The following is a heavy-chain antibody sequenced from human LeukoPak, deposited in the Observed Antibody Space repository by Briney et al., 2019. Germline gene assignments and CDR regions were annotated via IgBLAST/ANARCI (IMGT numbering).Heavy chain of an antibody. J-gene: IGHJ4*02. D-gene: IGHD3-22*01. CDR3: ARRGFYDTSGYLFDH. Sequence: GGSLRLSCAASGFTFSSYEMNWVRQAPGKGLEWVSYISTSGSPIYYGNSVKGRFTISRDNAKNSLYLQMNSLRAEDTVLYYCARRGFYDTSGYLFDHWGQGTLVTVSS. CDR2: ISTSGSPI. CDR1: GFTFSSYE. V-gene: IGHV3-48*03.